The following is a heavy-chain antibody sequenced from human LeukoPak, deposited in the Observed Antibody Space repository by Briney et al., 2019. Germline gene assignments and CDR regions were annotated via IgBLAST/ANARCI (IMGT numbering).Heavy chain of an antibody. V-gene: IGHV3-64*02. CDR1: GFPFSSYS. J-gene: IGHJ4*02. D-gene: IGHD6-13*01. CDR2: ISSNGGRA. Sequence: GALRLSCAASGFPFSSYSMNWVRQAPGKGLEYVSAISSNGGRAYYADSVKGRFTISRDNSKNTLYLQMGSLRAEDMAVYYCARVLGKRYSSSWYVDYWGQGTLVTVSS. CDR3: ARVLGKRYSSSWYVDY.